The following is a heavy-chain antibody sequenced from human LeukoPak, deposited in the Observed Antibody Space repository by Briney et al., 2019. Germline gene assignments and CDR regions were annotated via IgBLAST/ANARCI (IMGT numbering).Heavy chain of an antibody. D-gene: IGHD4-17*01. CDR2: INPNSGGT. CDR1: GYTFTSYD. J-gene: IGHJ5*02. V-gene: IGHV1-2*02. Sequence: ASVKVSCKASGYTFTSYDLNWVRQAPGQGLEWMGWINPNSGGTNYAQKFQGRVTMTRDTSISTAYMELSRLRSDDTAVYYCARELTTVTTWPLMPNTGWFDPWGQGTLVTVSS. CDR3: ARELTTVTTWPLMPNTGWFDP.